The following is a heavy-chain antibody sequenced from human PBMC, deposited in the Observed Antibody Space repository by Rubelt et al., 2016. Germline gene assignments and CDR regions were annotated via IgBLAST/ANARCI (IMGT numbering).Heavy chain of an antibody. CDR1: GGSFSGYY. CDR2: INHSGST. V-gene: IGHV4-34*01. D-gene: IGHD6-13*01. CDR3: ARGRRGSSSWLGRDYYGMDV. J-gene: IGHJ6*02. Sequence: QVQLQQWGAGLLKPSETLSLTCAVYGGSFSGYYWSWIRQPPGKGLEWIGEINHSGSTNYNPSLKSRVTISEDTSTTQFSRKLGSGTAADTAVYYCARGRRGSSSWLGRDYYGMDVWGQGTTVTVSS.